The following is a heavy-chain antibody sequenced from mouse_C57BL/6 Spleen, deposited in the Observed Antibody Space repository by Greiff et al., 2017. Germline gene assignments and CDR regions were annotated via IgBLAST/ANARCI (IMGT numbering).Heavy chain of an antibody. V-gene: IGHV5-17*01. Sequence: EVQRVESGGGLVKPGGSLKLSCAASGFTFSDYGMHWVRQAPEKGLEWVAYISSGSSTIYYADTVKGRFTISRDNAKNTLFLQMTSLRSEDTAMYYCARGGFGYYYGSSSYAMDYWGQGTSVTVSS. D-gene: IGHD1-1*01. CDR1: GFTFSDYG. J-gene: IGHJ4*01. CDR3: ARGGFGYYYGSSSYAMDY. CDR2: ISSGSSTI.